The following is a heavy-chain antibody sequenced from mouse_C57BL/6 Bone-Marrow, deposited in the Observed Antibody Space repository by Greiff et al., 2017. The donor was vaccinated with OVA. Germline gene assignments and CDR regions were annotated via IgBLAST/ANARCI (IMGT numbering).Heavy chain of an antibody. CDR3: ASSYSYFDY. J-gene: IGHJ2*01. CDR1: GYTFTDYY. CDR2: IYPGSGNT. V-gene: IGHV1-76*01. D-gene: IGHD6-5*01. Sequence: QVQLQQSGAELVRPGASVKLSCKASGYTFTDYYINWVKQRPGQGLEWIARIYPGSGNTYYNEKFKGKATLTAEKSSSTAYMQLSSLTSEDSAVYVCASSYSYFDYWGQGTTLTVSS.